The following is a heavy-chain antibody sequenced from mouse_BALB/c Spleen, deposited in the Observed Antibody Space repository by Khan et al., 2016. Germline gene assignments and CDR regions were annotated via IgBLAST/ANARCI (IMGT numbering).Heavy chain of an antibody. CDR3: SRYYGNNFDD. D-gene: IGHD1-2*01. J-gene: IGHJ2*01. CDR2: INPDGSTI. CDR1: GCDFSRYW. V-gene: IGHV4-1*02. Sequence: EVQLVESGGGLVQPGGSLKLSCAASGCDFSRYWMSWVREAPGKGIEWIGEINPDGSTINYTPSLKAKFIISRDNAKNTLYLQMSKVRSEDTALYYCSRYYGNNFDDWGQGTTLPVSS.